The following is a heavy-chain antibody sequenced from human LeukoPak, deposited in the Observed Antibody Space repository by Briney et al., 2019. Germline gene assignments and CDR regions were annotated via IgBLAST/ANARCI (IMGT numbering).Heavy chain of an antibody. CDR1: GYTFDIYW. Sequence: GESLKISCKASGYTFDIYWIGWVRQMPGKGLEWMGIIYPRDSDTRYSPSFQGQVTMSVDKSISTAYLQWSSLKASDTAIYYCARQNYGDYVNWGQGTLVTVSS. V-gene: IGHV5-51*01. CDR2: IYPRDSDT. J-gene: IGHJ4*02. D-gene: IGHD4-17*01. CDR3: ARQNYGDYVN.